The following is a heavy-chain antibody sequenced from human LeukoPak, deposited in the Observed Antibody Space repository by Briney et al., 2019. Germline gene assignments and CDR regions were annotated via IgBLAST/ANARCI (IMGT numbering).Heavy chain of an antibody. CDR3: ARGRGFFVVVVAATYGWFDP. Sequence: NPSETLSLTCAVYGGSFSGYYWSWIRQPPGKGLEWIGEINHSGSTNYNPSLKSRVTISVDTSKNQFSLKLSSVTAADTAVYYCARGRGFFVVVVAATYGWFDPWGQGTLVTVSS. CDR1: GGSFSGYY. D-gene: IGHD2-15*01. CDR2: INHSGST. V-gene: IGHV4-34*01. J-gene: IGHJ5*02.